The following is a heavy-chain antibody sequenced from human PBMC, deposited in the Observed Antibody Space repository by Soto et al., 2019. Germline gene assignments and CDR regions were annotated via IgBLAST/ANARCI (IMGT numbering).Heavy chain of an antibody. CDR1: GFTFSSYA. Sequence: EVQLLESGGGLVQPGGSLRLSCAASGFTFSSYAMSWVRQAPGKGLEWVSAISGSGGSTYYADSVKGRFTISRDNSKNTLYLPMNSLRAEDTAVYYCAKVNDYVWGSYRSIFDYWGQGTLVTVSS. J-gene: IGHJ4*02. CDR2: ISGSGGST. D-gene: IGHD3-16*02. CDR3: AKVNDYVWGSYRSIFDY. V-gene: IGHV3-23*01.